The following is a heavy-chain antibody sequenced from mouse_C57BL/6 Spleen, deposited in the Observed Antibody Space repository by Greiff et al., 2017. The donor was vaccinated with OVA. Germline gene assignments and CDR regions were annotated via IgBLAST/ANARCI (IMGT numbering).Heavy chain of an antibody. CDR3: ARGDYGSSYEYYFDY. CDR2: ISSGSSTI. CDR1: GFTFSDYG. V-gene: IGHV5-17*01. D-gene: IGHD1-1*01. J-gene: IGHJ2*01. Sequence: EVHLVESGGGLVKPGGSLKLSCAASGFTFSDYGMHWVRQAPEKGLEWVAYISSGSSTIYYADTVKGRVTISRDNAKNTLFLHMTSLRSEDTAMYYCARGDYGSSYEYYFDYWGQGTTLTVSS.